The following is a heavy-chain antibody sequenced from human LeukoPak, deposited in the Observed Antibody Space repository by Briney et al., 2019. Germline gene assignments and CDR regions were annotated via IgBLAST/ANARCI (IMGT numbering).Heavy chain of an antibody. J-gene: IGHJ6*02. Sequence: GGSLRLSCAASGFTFSSYAMSWVRQAPGKGLEWVSAISGSGGSTYYADSVKGRFTISRDNSKNTLYLQMNSLRAEDTAVYYCAKDRPTYDFWSGYYSVPHYYGMDVWGQGTTVTVSS. CDR3: AKDRPTYDFWSGYYSVPHYYGMDV. V-gene: IGHV3-23*01. D-gene: IGHD3-3*01. CDR1: GFTFSSYA. CDR2: ISGSGGST.